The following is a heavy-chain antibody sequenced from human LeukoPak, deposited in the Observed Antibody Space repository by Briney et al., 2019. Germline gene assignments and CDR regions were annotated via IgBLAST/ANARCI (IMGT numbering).Heavy chain of an antibody. CDR2: ISCSGST. V-gene: IGHV4-31*11. D-gene: IGHD4-23*01. CDR3: ATQNYGGNSVFDL. Sequence: SETLSLTCAVSGGSISNGGDYWNWIRQHPGKGLEWIGYISCSGSTYYNPSLRSRLTISVDTSKNQFSLKLSSVTAADTAVYYCATQNYGGNSVFDLWGQGILVTVSS. CDR1: GGSISNGGDY. J-gene: IGHJ4*02.